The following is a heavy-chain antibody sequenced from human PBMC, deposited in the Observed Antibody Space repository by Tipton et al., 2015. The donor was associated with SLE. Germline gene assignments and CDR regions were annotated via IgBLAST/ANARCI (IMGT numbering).Heavy chain of an antibody. D-gene: IGHD6-19*01. CDR1: GCSIGPYY. J-gene: IGHJ4*02. CDR2: IYFDGNS. Sequence: TLSLTCTVSGCSIGPYYWHWIRQSPGKALEWIGYIYFDGNSNGKGNYNPSLKSRVTMPVDPSKMQFSLNLNSVTAADTALYFCARGVAERLGLDFWGQGSLVTVSS. CDR3: ARGVAERLGLDF. V-gene: IGHV4-59*01.